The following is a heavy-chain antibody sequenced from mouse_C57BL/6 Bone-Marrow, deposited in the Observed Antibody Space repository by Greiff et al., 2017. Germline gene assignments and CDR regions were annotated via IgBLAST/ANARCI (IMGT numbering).Heavy chain of an antibody. J-gene: IGHJ2*01. CDR3: ARNYYGSSRAY. V-gene: IGHV5-17*01. Sequence: DVKLVESGGGLVKPGGSLKLSCAASGFTFSDYGMHWVRQAPEKGLEWVAYISSGSSTIYYADTVKGRFTISRDNAKTTLFLQMTSLRSEDAAMYYCARNYYGSSRAYWGQGTTLTVSS. CDR2: ISSGSSTI. CDR1: GFTFSDYG. D-gene: IGHD1-1*01.